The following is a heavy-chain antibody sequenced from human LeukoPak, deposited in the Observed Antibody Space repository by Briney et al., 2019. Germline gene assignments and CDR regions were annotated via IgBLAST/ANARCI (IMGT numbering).Heavy chain of an antibody. CDR3: ARVARGIGRYFDY. Sequence: PGGSLRLSCAASGFTFDDYAMHWVRQAPGKGLEWVSGISWNSGYIGYEDSVKGRFTISRDNAKNSLYLQMNSLRAEDTAVYYCARVARGIGRYFDYWGQGTLVTVSS. D-gene: IGHD1-26*01. J-gene: IGHJ4*02. CDR1: GFTFDDYA. CDR2: ISWNSGYI. V-gene: IGHV3-9*01.